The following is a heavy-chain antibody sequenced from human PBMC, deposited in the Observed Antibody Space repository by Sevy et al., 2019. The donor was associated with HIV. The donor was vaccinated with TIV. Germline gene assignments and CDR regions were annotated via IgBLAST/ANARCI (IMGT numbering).Heavy chain of an antibody. CDR3: ARLPYYGSGSEEGD. CDR2: IYYSGST. D-gene: IGHD3-10*01. Sequence: SETLSLTCTVSGGSISSSTYYWGWIRQAPGKGLEWIASIYYSGSTYYNPSLKSRVTISVDTSKNQFSLKLSSVTAADTAVYYSARLPYYGSGSEEGDWGQGTLVTVSS. J-gene: IGHJ4*02. CDR1: GGSISSSTYY. V-gene: IGHV4-39*01.